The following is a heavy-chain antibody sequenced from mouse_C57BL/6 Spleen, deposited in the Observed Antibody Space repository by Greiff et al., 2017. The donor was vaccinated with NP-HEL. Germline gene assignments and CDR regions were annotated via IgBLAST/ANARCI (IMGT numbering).Heavy chain of an antibody. J-gene: IGHJ2*01. V-gene: IGHV5-17*01. CDR2: ISSGSSTI. CDR3: ARVGVYYDYDGYYFDY. D-gene: IGHD2-4*01. Sequence: EVKLMESGGGLVKPGGSLKLSCAASGFTFSDYGMHWVRQAPEKGLEWVAYISSGSSTIYYADTVKGRFTISRDNAKNTLFLQMTSLRSEDTAMYYCARVGVYYDYDGYYFDYWGQGTTLTVSS. CDR1: GFTFSDYG.